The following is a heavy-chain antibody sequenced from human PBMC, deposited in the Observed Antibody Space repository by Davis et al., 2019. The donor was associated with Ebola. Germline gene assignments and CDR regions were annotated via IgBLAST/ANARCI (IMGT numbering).Heavy chain of an antibody. V-gene: IGHV3-11*04. D-gene: IGHD3-10*01. Sequence: GESLKISCAASGFTFSDYYMSWIRQAPGKGLEWVSYISSSGSTIYYADSVKGRLTISRDNSKNTLYLQMNSLRAEDTAVYYCARARFGPDYFDYWGQGTLVTVSS. CDR3: ARARFGPDYFDY. CDR2: ISSSGSTI. CDR1: GFTFSDYY. J-gene: IGHJ4*02.